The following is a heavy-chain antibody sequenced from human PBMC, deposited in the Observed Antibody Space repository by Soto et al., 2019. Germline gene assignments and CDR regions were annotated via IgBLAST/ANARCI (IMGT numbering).Heavy chain of an antibody. D-gene: IGHD4-17*01. V-gene: IGHV1-18*01. Sequence: QVQLVQSGAEVKKPGASVKVCCKASGYTFTSYGISWVRQAPGQGVEWMGWIRAYNGNTNYAQKLQGRVTMTTNRSTSTAYMELRSLRSDDTAVYYWARKDYPVDYWGQGPLFPVSS. CDR3: ARKDYPVDY. CDR2: IRAYNGNT. CDR1: GYTFTSYG. J-gene: IGHJ4*02.